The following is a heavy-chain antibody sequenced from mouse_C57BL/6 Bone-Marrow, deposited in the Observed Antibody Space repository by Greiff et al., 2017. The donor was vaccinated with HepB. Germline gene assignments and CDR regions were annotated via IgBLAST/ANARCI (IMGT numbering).Heavy chain of an antibody. J-gene: IGHJ3*01. D-gene: IGHD1-1*01. CDR2: ISSGSSTI. CDR1: GFTFSDYG. V-gene: IGHV5-17*01. Sequence: EVQLVESGGGLVKPGGSLKLSCAASGFTFSDYGMHWVRQAPEKGLEWVAYISSGSSTIYYADTVKGRFTISRDNAKNTLFLQMTSLRSEDTAMYYCARVYYYGSSSWFAYWGQGTLVTVSA. CDR3: ARVYYYGSSSWFAY.